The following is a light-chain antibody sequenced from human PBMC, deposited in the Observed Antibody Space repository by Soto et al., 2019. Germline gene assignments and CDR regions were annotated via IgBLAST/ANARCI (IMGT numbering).Light chain of an antibody. CDR3: MQGTHWPMT. CDR2: KVS. Sequence: DVVMTQSPLSLPVTLGQPASISCRSNQSLVHSDGIAYFSWFQQRPGRSPRRLIYKVSNRDSGVPARFSGSGSGTDFALKISRVEAEDVVSYYCMQGTHWPMTFGQGTRLEIK. CDR1: QSLVHSDGIAY. J-gene: IGKJ5*01. V-gene: IGKV2-30*02.